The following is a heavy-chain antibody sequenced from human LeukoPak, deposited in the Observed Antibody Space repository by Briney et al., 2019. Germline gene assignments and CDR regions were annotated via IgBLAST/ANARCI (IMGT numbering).Heavy chain of an antibody. CDR1: GYTFTGYY. Sequence: ASVKVSCKASGYTFTGYYMHWVRQAPGQGLEWMGRINPNSGGTNYAQKFQGRVTMTRDTSISTAYMELSRLRSDDTAVYYCARDLTTSSGYYYHYFGYWGQGTLVTVSS. CDR2: INPNSGGT. D-gene: IGHD3-22*01. V-gene: IGHV1-2*06. CDR3: ARDLTTSSGYYYHYFGY. J-gene: IGHJ4*02.